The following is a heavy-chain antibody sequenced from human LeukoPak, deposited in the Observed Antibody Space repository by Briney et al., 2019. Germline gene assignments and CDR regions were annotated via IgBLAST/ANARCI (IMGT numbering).Heavy chain of an antibody. J-gene: IGHJ4*02. CDR3: ASRGHVGSGTYSPYDY. V-gene: IGHV3-53*01. CDR2: IYSDNT. D-gene: IGHD3-10*01. Sequence: GGSLRLSCTVSGFTVSSNSMSWVRQAPGKGLEWVSFIYSDNTHYSDSVKGRFTISRDNSKNTLYLQMNSLRAEDTAVYYCASRGHVGSGTYSPYDYWGQGTLVTVSS. CDR1: GFTVSSNS.